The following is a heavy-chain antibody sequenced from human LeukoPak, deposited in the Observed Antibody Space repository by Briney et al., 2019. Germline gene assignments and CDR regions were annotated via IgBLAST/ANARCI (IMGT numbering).Heavy chain of an antibody. Sequence: GGSLRLSCAASGFTFSSYAMSWVRQAPGKGLEWVSAISGSGGSTYYADSVKGRFTISRDNSKNTLYLQMNSLRAEDTAVYYCAKLTNYYGSGSYYNGFDYWGQGTLVTVSS. CDR3: AKLTNYYGSGSYYNGFDY. CDR1: GFTFSSYA. J-gene: IGHJ4*02. D-gene: IGHD3-10*01. V-gene: IGHV3-23*01. CDR2: ISGSGGST.